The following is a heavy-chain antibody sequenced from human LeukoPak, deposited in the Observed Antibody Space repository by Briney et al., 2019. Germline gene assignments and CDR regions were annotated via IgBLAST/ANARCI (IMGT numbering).Heavy chain of an antibody. CDR2: IFPGDSDT. CDR3: ASEYCSGGNCYFDY. D-gene: IGHD2-15*01. CDR1: DYSFTTYW. Sequence: GESLKISFKGSDYSFTTYWIGWVRQMPGQGVEGMGIIFPGDSDTRYSPSFQGQVTISADKSISNAYLQWSSLKASDTAIYYCASEYCSGGNCYFDYWGQGTLVTVSS. V-gene: IGHV5-51*01. J-gene: IGHJ4*02.